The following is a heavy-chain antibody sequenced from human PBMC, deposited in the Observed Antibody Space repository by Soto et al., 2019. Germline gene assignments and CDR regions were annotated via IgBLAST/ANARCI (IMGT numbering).Heavy chain of an antibody. CDR1: GYTLTELS. CDR2: FDPEDGET. V-gene: IGHV1-24*01. Sequence: GASVKVSCKVSGYTLTELSMHWVRQAPGKGLEWMGGFDPEDGETIYAQKFQGRVTMTEDTSTDTAYMELSSLRSEDTAVYYCATGSDLNLQGTDLPNAFFDYWGQGTLVTVSS. CDR3: ATGSDLNLQGTDLPNAFFDY. D-gene: IGHD3-3*01. J-gene: IGHJ4*02.